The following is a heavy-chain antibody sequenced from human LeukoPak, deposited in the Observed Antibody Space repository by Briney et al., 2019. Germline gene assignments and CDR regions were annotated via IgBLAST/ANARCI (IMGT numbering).Heavy chain of an antibody. J-gene: IGHJ4*02. V-gene: IGHV3-53*01. CDR1: GFTVNSHY. CDR2: IYDGGTT. Sequence: GGSLRLSCAASGFTVNSHYMSWVRQARGKGLEWVSIIYDGGTTSYEDSVKGRFTISRDNSNNILYLQMSSLRAEDTAVYYCATVAGGTYHFDLWGQGALVTVSS. CDR3: ATVAGGTYHFDL. D-gene: IGHD1-26*01.